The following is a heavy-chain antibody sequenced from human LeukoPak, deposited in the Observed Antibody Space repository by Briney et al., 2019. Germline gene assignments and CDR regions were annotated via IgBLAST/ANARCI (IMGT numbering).Heavy chain of an antibody. CDR1: GFTFSNYW. CDR3: ARDFRGAYRVDYFDY. V-gene: IGHV3-7*01. Sequence: GGSLRLSCAASGFTFSNYWMSWVRRAPGKGPEWVANIKQDGSETYYVDSVRGRFTISRDNAKKSLYLQMNTLRAEDTAVYYCARDFRGAYRVDYFDYWGQGTLVTVSS. CDR2: IKQDGSET. D-gene: IGHD3-16*01. J-gene: IGHJ4*02.